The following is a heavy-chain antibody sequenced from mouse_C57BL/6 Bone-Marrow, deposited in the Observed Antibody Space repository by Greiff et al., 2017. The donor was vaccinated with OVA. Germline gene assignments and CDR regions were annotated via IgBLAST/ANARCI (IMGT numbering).Heavy chain of an antibody. CDR1: GYTFTNNW. V-gene: IGHV1-55*01. Sequence: QVQLQQPGAELVKPGASVKMSCRASGYTFTNNWITWVRQRPGQGLEWIGDVFPGSGGSNNNEKFKRRATLTVDTSSSTAYMQLSSLTSEDSAVYYCARDYGSSGRALDYWGQGTSVTVSS. J-gene: IGHJ4*01. CDR2: VFPGSGGS. D-gene: IGHD1-1*01. CDR3: ARDYGSSGRALDY.